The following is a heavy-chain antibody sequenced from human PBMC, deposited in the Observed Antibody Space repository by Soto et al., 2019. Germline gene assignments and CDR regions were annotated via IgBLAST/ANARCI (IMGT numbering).Heavy chain of an antibody. CDR1: GYTFTSYG. Sequence: ASVKVSCKTSGYTFTSYGISWVRQAPGQGLEWMGWISTYNGNTNYAQKFQGRATMTTDTSTTTAYMELRSLKSDDTAVYYCARFLFLEWFDDYWGQGTLVTVSS. V-gene: IGHV1-18*04. CDR2: ISTYNGNT. D-gene: IGHD3-3*01. CDR3: ARFLFLEWFDDY. J-gene: IGHJ4*02.